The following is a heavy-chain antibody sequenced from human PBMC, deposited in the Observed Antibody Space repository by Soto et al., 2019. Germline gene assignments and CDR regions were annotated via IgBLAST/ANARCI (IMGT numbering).Heavy chain of an antibody. V-gene: IGHV3-43*01. Sequence: GGSLRLSCAASGLTFDDYTMHWVRQAPGKGLEWVSLISWDGGSTYYADSVKGRFTISRDNSKNSLYLKMNSLRTEDTALYYCAKDMREAIFGYYYYYGMDVWGQGTTVTVSS. CDR3: AKDMREAIFGYYYYYGMDV. J-gene: IGHJ6*02. D-gene: IGHD3-3*01. CDR1: GLTFDDYT. CDR2: ISWDGGST.